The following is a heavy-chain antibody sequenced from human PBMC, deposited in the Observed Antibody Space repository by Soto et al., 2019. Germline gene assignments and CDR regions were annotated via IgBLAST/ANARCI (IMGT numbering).Heavy chain of an antibody. CDR1: GGSFSGYY. J-gene: IGHJ4*02. V-gene: IGHV4-34*01. CDR3: ARGWPVGATLDYFDC. D-gene: IGHD1-26*01. CDR2: INHSGST. Sequence: SETLCLTCAIYGGSFSGYYWSLIRQPPGKGLEWIGEINHSGSTNYNPSLKSPVTISVDTSKNQFSLKLSSVTAADTAVYYCARGWPVGATLDYFDCWGQGTLVTVSS.